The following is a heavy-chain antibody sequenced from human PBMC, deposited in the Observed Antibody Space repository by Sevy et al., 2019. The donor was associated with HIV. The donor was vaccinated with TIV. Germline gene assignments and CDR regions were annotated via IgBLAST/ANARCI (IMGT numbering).Heavy chain of an antibody. J-gene: IGHJ4*02. CDR3: ARAPPGYCSGESCNGIGH. Sequence: GGSLRLSCAASGFIVSSNYMSWVRQAPGKGLEWVSVIHGGDTTYYADSVKGRFTISRDNSKNTLYLQMNSLGAEDTAVYYCARAPPGYCSGESCNGIGHWGQGTRVTVSS. CDR2: IHGGDTT. CDR1: GFIVSSNY. V-gene: IGHV3-66*01. D-gene: IGHD2-15*01.